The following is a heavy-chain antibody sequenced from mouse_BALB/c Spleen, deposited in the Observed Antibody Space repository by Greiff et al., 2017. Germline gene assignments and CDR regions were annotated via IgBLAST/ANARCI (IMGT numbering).Heavy chain of an antibody. D-gene: IGHD2-1*01. CDR1: GYTFTDYN. J-gene: IGHJ3*01. V-gene: IGHV1S29*02. CDR2: IYPYNGGT. CDR3: ARDGNYGGFAY. Sequence: VQLQQSGPELVKPGASVKISCKASGYTFTDYNMHWVKQSHGKSLEWIGYIYPYNGGTGYNQKFKSKATLTVDNSSSTAYMELRSLTSEDSAVYYCARDGNYGGFAYWGQGTLVTVSA.